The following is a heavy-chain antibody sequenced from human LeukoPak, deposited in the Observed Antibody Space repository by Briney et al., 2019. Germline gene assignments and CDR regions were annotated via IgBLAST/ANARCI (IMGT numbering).Heavy chain of an antibody. CDR3: ARGEMITFGGVIVISTFDI. D-gene: IGHD3-16*02. CDR2: INPNSGGT. V-gene: IGHV1-2*04. CDR1: GYTFTGHY. Sequence: GASVKVSCKASGYTFTGHYLHWVRQAPGQGLEWMGWINPNSGGTNYAQKFQGWVTMTRDTSISTAYMELSRLRSDDTAVYYCARGEMITFGGVIVISTFDIWGQGTMVTVS. J-gene: IGHJ3*02.